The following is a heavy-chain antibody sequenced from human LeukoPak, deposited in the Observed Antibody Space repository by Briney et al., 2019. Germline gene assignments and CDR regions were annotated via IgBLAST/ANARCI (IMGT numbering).Heavy chain of an antibody. D-gene: IGHD2-15*01. J-gene: IGHJ5*02. V-gene: IGHV1-3*02. CDR1: GYTFTSYA. Sequence: ASVKVSCKASGYTFTSYAMHWVRQAPGQRLEWMGWSNAGNGNTKYSQEFQGRVTITRDTSASTAYMELSSLRSEDTAVYYCARDKGVVVAATRSWTSNWFDPWGQGTLVTVSS. CDR2: SNAGNGNT. CDR3: ARDKGVVVAATRSWTSNWFDP.